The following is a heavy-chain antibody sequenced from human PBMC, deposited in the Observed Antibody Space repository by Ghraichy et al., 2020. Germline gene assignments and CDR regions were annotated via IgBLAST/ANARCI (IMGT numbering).Heavy chain of an antibody. CDR1: GFTFSDHY. CDR2: ISGSSDYT. CDR3: ARVISVAATIDY. J-gene: IGHJ4*02. V-gene: IGHV3-11*06. D-gene: IGHD6-19*01. Sequence: GGSLRLSCAAFGFTFSDHYMNWIRQTPGKGLEWIAYISGSSDYTNYADAVKGRFTISRDNSKNSLYLQMNSLRAEDTAVYYCARVISVAATIDYWGLGTLVTVSS.